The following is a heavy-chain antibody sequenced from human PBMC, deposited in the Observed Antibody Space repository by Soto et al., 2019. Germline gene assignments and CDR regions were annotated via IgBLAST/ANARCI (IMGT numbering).Heavy chain of an antibody. V-gene: IGHV3-7*04. CDR3: AGGRCASGHYPKSMAS. Sequence: EVQLVESGGGLVQPGGSLRLSYASGFEFSAYWMTWVRQAPGKGLEWVAHIKKDGSEKKYVDSVKGRFTISRDNARNSVHRQMKSLRAEQTAFYYWAGGRCASGHYPKSMASWGQGTLGTVPS. D-gene: IGHD6-25*01. CDR1: GFEFSAYW. J-gene: IGHJ5*01. CDR2: IKKDGSEK.